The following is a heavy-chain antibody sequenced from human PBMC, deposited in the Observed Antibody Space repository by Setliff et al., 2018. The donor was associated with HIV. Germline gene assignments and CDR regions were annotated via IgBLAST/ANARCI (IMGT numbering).Heavy chain of an antibody. D-gene: IGHD3-10*01. Sequence: PSETLSLTCAVSGGSISSAYWSWVRQPPGKGLEWIGYIYSVGITKYNPSLKSLITISVDTSKNRLSLTLRSVTAADTAVYYCARTRSGTYYGEMNWFDPWGQGILVTVSS. CDR2: IYSVGIT. CDR1: GGSISSAY. CDR3: ARTRSGTYYGEMNWFDP. J-gene: IGHJ5*02. V-gene: IGHV4-59*08.